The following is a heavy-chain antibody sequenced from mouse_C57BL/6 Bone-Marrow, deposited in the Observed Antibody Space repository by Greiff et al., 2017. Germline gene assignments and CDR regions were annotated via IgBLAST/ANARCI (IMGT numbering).Heavy chain of an antibody. CDR1: GYTFTSYW. CDR3: ARGDGDYEGWYFDG. D-gene: IGHD2-4*01. V-gene: IGHV1-55*01. Sequence: QVQLQQPGAELVKPGASVKMSCQASGYTFTSYWITWVKQRPGQGLEWIGDIYPGSGSTNYNEKFKSKATLTVDTSSSTAYLQLSSLTSEDSAVYYCARGDGDYEGWYFDGWGTGTTVTVSS. J-gene: IGHJ1*03. CDR2: IYPGSGST.